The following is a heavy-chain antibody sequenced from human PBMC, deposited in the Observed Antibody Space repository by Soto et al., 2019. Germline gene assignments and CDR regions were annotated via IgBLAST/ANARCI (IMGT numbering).Heavy chain of an antibody. D-gene: IGHD5-18*01. CDR1: GFTFSRYW. CDR2: IKQEGTEK. J-gene: IGHJ3*02. Sequence: GGSLRLSCAASGFTFSRYWMNWVRQAPGKGLEWVANIKQEGTEKNYVDSVKGRFTISRDNARNSLYLQMDSLRAEDTAVYFCARGDTPMITGMDPFDIWGQGTMVTVSS. V-gene: IGHV3-7*01. CDR3: ARGDTPMITGMDPFDI.